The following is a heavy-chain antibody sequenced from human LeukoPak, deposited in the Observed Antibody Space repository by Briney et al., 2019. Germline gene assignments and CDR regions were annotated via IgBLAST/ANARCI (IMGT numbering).Heavy chain of an antibody. CDR3: ARHKPTGSYPLEL. V-gene: IGHV4-59*08. CDR2: IYYTGST. Sequence: SETLSLTCTVSGGSISGYYWSWLRQPPGKGLEGIGHIYYTGSTNYNPSLRSRLTISLDTSTGQFSLRLSSVTAADTAVYYCARHKPTGSYPLELWGQGTLVTVSS. D-gene: IGHD3-10*01. J-gene: IGHJ4*02. CDR1: GGSISGYY.